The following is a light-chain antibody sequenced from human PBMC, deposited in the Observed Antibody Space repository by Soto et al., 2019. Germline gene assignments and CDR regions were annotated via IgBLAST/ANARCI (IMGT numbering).Light chain of an antibody. CDR2: GAS. V-gene: IGKV3D-7*01. CDR3: LQDYNYPWT. Sequence: EIVLTQSPGTLSLSPGERATLSCRASQSVSSSYLAWYQQKPGQAPSLLIYGASTRATGIPARFSGSGSGTDFTLTISSLQPEDFATYYCLQDYNYPWTFGQGTKVDIK. J-gene: IGKJ1*01. CDR1: QSVSSSY.